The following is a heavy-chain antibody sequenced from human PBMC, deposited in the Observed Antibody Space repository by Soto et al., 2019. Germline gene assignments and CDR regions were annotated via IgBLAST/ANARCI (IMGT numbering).Heavy chain of an antibody. D-gene: IGHD5-12*01. CDR3: ARRRLPTPRGFDY. V-gene: IGHV4-34*01. Sequence: SETLSLTCAVYGGSFSGYYWSWIRQPPGKGLEWIGEINHSGSTNYNPSLKSRVTISVDTSKNQFSLKLSSVTAADTAVYYCARRRLPTPRGFDYWDQGTLVTVSS. J-gene: IGHJ4*02. CDR1: GGSFSGYY. CDR2: INHSGST.